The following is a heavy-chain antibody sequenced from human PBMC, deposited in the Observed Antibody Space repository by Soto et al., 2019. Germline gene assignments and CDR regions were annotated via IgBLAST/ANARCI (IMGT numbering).Heavy chain of an antibody. V-gene: IGHV4-4*02. D-gene: IGHD4-17*01. J-gene: IGHJ4*02. CDR2: IYHSGST. CDR1: GGSISSSNW. CDR3: ARANTVTPPYYFDY. Sequence: QVQLQESGPGLVKPSGTLSLTCAVSGGSISSSNWWSWVRQPPGKGLEWIGEIYHSGSTNYNPSLKGRGPISVNKYKNPFSLKLSSVTAADTAVYYCARANTVTPPYYFDYWGQGTLVTVSS.